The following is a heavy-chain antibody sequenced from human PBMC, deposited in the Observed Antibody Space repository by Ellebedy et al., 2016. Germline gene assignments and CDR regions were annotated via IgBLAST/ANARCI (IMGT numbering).Heavy chain of an antibody. J-gene: IGHJ4*02. CDR3: ALVGADSHALDY. D-gene: IGHD1-26*01. CDR1: GFTFSSYA. CDR2: ISYDGSNK. V-gene: IGHV3-30-3*01. Sequence: GGSLRLSCAASGFTFSSYAMHWVRQAPGKGLEWVAVISYDGSNKYYADSVKGRFTISRDNSKNTLYLQMNSLRAEDTAVYYCALVGADSHALDYWGQGTLVTVSS.